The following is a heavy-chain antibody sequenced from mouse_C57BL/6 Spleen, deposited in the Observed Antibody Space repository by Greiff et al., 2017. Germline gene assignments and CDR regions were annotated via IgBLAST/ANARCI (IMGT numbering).Heavy chain of an antibody. Sequence: DVKLVESGGGLVKPGGSLKLSCAASGFTFSSYTMSWVRQTPEKRLEWVATISGGGGNTYYPDSVKGRFTISRDNAKNTLYLQMGSLRSEDTALYYCARLRYFDVWGTGTTVTVSS. CDR1: GFTFSSYT. J-gene: IGHJ1*03. CDR3: ARLRYFDV. V-gene: IGHV5-9*01. CDR2: ISGGGGNT.